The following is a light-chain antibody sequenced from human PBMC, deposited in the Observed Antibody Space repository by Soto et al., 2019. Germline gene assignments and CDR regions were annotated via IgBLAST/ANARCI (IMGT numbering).Light chain of an antibody. CDR2: WGS. J-gene: IGKJ5*01. V-gene: IGKV2-28*01. CDR3: MQGQQTPLT. Sequence: DIVMTQSPLSLSVTPGEPASISCRSSQSLLHSSGNNYLDWYVQKPGQSPQLLIYWGSSRASGVPDRFSGSGSGTDFTLKISRVEAVDVGVYYCMQGQQTPLTFGQGTRLEIK. CDR1: QSLLHSSGNNY.